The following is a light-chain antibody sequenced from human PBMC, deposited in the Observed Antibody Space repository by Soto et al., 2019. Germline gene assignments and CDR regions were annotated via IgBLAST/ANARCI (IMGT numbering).Light chain of an antibody. V-gene: IGKV2-28*01. CDR3: MQALQKPST. J-gene: IGKJ1*01. CDR2: LGS. Sequence: VLTQTPLSLSITHGEQASMSCRSSQSLLHSDGYTYLHWYLQKPGQSPQLLIYLGSHRASGVPDRFSGSGSGTEYTLRISRVEAEDVGIYYCMQALQKPSTFGQGTKVDIK. CDR1: QSLLHSDGYTY.